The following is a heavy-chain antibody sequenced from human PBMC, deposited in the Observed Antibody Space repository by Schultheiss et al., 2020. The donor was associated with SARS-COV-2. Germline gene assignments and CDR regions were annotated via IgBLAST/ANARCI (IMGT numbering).Heavy chain of an antibody. D-gene: IGHD2-15*01. CDR1: GYSFTSYW. J-gene: IGHJ6*02. CDR2: ILPGDSET. Sequence: GESLKISCKGSGYSFTSYWIGWVRQMPGKGLERMGMILPGDSETRHSPSFEGQVTMSADKSISTAYLQWSSLKASDTAMYYCARHERPNGCSGGSCLKHYYYYYGMDVWGQGTTFTVSS. CDR3: ARHERPNGCSGGSCLKHYYYYYGMDV. V-gene: IGHV5-51*01.